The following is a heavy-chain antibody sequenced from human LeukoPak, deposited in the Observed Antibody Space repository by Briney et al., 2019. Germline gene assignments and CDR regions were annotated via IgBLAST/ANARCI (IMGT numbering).Heavy chain of an antibody. D-gene: IGHD1-1*01. CDR2: IIPIFGTA. Sequence: SVKISCKASGGTFSSCAISWVRQAPGQGLEWMGGIIPIFGTANYAQKFQGRVTITTDESTSTAYMELSSLRSEDTAVYYCARGPELERFDYWGQGTLVTVSS. V-gene: IGHV1-69*05. CDR3: ARGPELERFDY. J-gene: IGHJ4*02. CDR1: GGTFSSCA.